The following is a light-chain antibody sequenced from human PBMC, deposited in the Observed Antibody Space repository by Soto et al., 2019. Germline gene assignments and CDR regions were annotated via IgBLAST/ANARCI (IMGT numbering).Light chain of an antibody. CDR2: GAS. Sequence: EIVLAQSPGTLSLSPGERATLSCSASQSVSSSYLAWYQQKPGQAPRLLIYGASNRAAGIPDRFGGSGSGTDFTLTISRLEPEDFAVYYCQQYGSSPQITFGQGTRLEIK. CDR3: QQYGSSPQIT. CDR1: QSVSSSY. J-gene: IGKJ5*01. V-gene: IGKV3-20*01.